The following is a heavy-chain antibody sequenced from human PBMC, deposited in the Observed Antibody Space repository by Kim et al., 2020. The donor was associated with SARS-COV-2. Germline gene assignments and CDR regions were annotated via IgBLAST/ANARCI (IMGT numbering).Heavy chain of an antibody. J-gene: IGHJ4*01. CDR3: ARSWGLARRGYKSCFDY. CDR2: ISYDGSNK. CDR1: GFTFSSYA. D-gene: IGHD1-20*01. Sequence: GGSLRLSCAASGFTFSSYAMHWVRQAPGKGLEWVAVISYDGSNKYYADSVKGRFTISRDNSKNTLYLQMNSLRAEDTAVYYCARSWGLARRGYKSCFDY. V-gene: IGHV3-30-3*01.